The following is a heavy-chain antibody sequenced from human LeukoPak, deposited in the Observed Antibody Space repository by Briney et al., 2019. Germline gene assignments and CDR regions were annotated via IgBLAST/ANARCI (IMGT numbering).Heavy chain of an antibody. CDR3: ARVAEAAAFDS. Sequence: GGSLRLSCAASGFTFNSYSMSWVRQVPGKGLEWVSYISGGTGTIYYADSVKGRFTISRDNAKNSLFLQMNSLRAEDTAVYYCARVAEAAAFDSWGQGTLVTVSS. CDR1: GFTFNSYS. J-gene: IGHJ4*02. V-gene: IGHV3-48*01. D-gene: IGHD6-13*01. CDR2: ISGGTGTI.